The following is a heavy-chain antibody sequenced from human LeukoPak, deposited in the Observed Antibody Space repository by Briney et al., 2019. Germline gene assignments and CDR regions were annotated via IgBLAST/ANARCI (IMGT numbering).Heavy chain of an antibody. J-gene: IGHJ3*02. Sequence: GRSLRLSCAASGFTFSSYSMHWVRQAPGKGLVWVSRIKSDGSSTSYAGSVKGRFTISRDNAKTTLYLKMNSLRAEDTAVYYCAKSDVFDIRGQGTMVTVSS. V-gene: IGHV3-74*01. CDR2: IKSDGSST. CDR1: GFTFSSYS. CDR3: AKSDVFDI.